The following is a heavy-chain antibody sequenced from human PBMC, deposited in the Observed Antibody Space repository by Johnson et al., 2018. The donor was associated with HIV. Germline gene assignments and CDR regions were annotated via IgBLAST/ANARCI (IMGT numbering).Heavy chain of an antibody. D-gene: IGHD6-13*01. CDR2: ISYDGNDK. J-gene: IGHJ3*01. CDR3: ARGRKDIAAVDGLDNDGFDV. CDR1: GFPFTTYT. V-gene: IGHV3-30*04. Sequence: QVQLVESGGGLVQPGGSLRLFCAVSGFPFTTYTIHWVRQAPGKGLEWVALISYDGNDKYYADSVKGRFTISRDISKSTLYLQMNSLRVEDTAMYYCARGRKDIAAVDGLDNDGFDVWGQGTMVTVSS.